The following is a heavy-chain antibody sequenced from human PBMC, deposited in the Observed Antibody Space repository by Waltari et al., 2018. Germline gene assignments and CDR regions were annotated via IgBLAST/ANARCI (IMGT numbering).Heavy chain of an antibody. CDR1: GFTFANAW. D-gene: IGHD2-2*01. Sequence: EVQLVESGGGLVKPGDSLRLSCVASGFTFANAWINWVRQAPGKGLAWVARLKTKAEGGTTDYAAPVKGRFAISRDDSKDTAYLQMNSLKTEDTAMYFCTTEGGRTWPMYWGQGTLVTVSS. CDR3: TTEGGRTWPMY. CDR2: LKTKAEGGTT. J-gene: IGHJ4*02. V-gene: IGHV3-15*01.